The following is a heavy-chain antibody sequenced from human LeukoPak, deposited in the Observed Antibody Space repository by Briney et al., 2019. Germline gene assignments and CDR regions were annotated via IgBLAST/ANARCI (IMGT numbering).Heavy chain of an antibody. CDR2: IHPSGRT. CDR3: ARGADFYKGGVD. CDR1: GGSFSGYY. D-gene: IGHD3-16*01. J-gene: IGHJ4*02. V-gene: IGHV4-34*01. Sequence: PSETLSLTCGVFGGSFSGYYLSWTRQPPGKGLEWTGEIHPSGRTDCNPSLKSRVTMSVDTSKNQFSLRLSSVTAADTAMYYCARGADFYKGGVDWGQGTLVTVSS.